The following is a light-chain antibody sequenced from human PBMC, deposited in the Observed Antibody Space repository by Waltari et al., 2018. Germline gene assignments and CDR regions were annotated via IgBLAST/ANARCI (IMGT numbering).Light chain of an antibody. CDR3: SSYTSSSTPVV. J-gene: IGLJ2*01. Sequence: QSALTQPASVSGSPGQSITISCPGTSSDVGGSNYFSWYQQHPGKAPKLMIYDVSKRPSGVSNRFSGSKSGNTASLTISGLQAEDEADYYCSSYTSSSTPVVFGGGTKLTVL. CDR1: SSDVGGSNY. CDR2: DVS. V-gene: IGLV2-14*01.